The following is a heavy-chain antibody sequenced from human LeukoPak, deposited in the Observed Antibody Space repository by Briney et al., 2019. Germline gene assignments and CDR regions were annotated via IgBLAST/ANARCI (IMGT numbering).Heavy chain of an antibody. J-gene: IGHJ6*03. CDR2: INTHNGDT. CDR1: GYTFASFG. Sequence: ASVRVSCKASGYTFASFGITWVRQAPGQGLEWMGWINTHNGDTNYAQKLQGRVTMTTDTSTSTAYMELRSLRSDDTAVYYCARDGYRLSGYFYYMDVWGKGTTVTVSS. D-gene: IGHD2-2*03. CDR3: ARDGYRLSGYFYYMDV. V-gene: IGHV1-18*01.